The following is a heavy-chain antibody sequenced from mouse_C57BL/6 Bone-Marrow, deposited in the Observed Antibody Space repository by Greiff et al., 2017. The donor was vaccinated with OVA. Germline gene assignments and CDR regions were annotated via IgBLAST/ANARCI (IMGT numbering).Heavy chain of an antibody. CDR2: INPRSGYT. J-gene: IGHJ4*01. CDR1: GYTFNSYW. CDR3: ARSGKLLRFYYAMDY. D-gene: IGHD1-1*01. V-gene: IGHV1-7*01. Sequence: VQLQQSGAELAKPGASVKLSCKASGYTFNSYWMHWVKQRPGQGLEWIGYINPRSGYTKYNQKFKDKATLTEDKASSSAYMQLSSLTYEDSAVYYCARSGKLLRFYYAMDYWGQGTSVTVSS.